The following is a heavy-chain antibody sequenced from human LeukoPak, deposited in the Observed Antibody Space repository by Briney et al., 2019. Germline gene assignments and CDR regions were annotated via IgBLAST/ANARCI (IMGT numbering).Heavy chain of an antibody. CDR2: IKQDGSEK. D-gene: IGHD3-3*01. Sequence: GGSLRLSCAASGFTFSSYWMSSVRQAPGKGLEWVANIKQDGSEKYYVDSVKGRFTISRDNAKNSLYLQMNSLRAEDTAVYYCARGPTYYDFWSGYYHFDYWGQGTLVTVSS. V-gene: IGHV3-7*01. CDR1: GFTFSSYW. CDR3: ARGPTYYDFWSGYYHFDY. J-gene: IGHJ4*02.